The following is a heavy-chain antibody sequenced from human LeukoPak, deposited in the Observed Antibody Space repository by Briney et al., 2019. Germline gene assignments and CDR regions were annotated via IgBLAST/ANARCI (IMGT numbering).Heavy chain of an antibody. CDR1: GYTFTGHY. V-gene: IGHV1-2*02. J-gene: IGHJ6*03. D-gene: IGHD6-19*01. CDR3: ARAAIAVAGDYHYHYMDV. CDR2: ISPNSGDT. Sequence: ASVKVSCKASGYTFTGHYMHWVRQAPGQGLEWMGWISPNSGDTDYAQKFQGRVTMTRDTSISTAYMELSRLRSDDTAVYYCARAAIAVAGDYHYHYMDVWGKGTTVTVSS.